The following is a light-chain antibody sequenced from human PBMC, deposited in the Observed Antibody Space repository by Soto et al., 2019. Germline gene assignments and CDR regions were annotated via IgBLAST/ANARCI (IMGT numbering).Light chain of an antibody. CDR3: QQYYSTPWT. Sequence: DIVMTQSPDSLAVSLGERATINCKSSQSVLYSSNNKNHLTWYQQKPGQPPKLLIYWASTRESGVPDRFSGSGSGTDFTLTISSLQAEDLAVYYCQQYYSTPWTFGQGTKVEIK. CDR2: WAS. CDR1: QSVLYSSNNKNH. V-gene: IGKV4-1*01. J-gene: IGKJ1*01.